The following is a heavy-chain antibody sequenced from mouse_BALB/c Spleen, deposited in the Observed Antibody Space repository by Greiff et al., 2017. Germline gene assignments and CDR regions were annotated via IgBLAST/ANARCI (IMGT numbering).Heavy chain of an antibody. Sequence: QVTLKVSGPGILQPSQTLSLTCSFSGFSLSTSGMGVSWIRQPSGKGLEWLAHIYWDDDKRYNPSLKSRLTISKDTSSNQVFLKITSVDTADTATYYCARRVGYFDYWGQGTTLTVSS. V-gene: IGHV8-12*01. CDR2: IYWDDDK. J-gene: IGHJ2*01. CDR1: GFSLSTSGMG. CDR3: ARRVGYFDY.